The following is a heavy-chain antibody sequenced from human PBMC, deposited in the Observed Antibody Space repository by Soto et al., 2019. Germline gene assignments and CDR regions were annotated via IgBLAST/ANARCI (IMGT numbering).Heavy chain of an antibody. CDR2: IIPIFGTA. V-gene: IGHV1-69*01. Sequence: QVQLVQSGAEVKKPGSSVKVSCKASGGTFSSYAISWVRQAPGQGLEWMGGIIPIFGTANYAQKFQGRVTITADEFTSTAYMELSSLRSEDTAVYYCAGEWPFDYGDLNRFDYWGHGTLLTVSS. D-gene: IGHD4-17*01. J-gene: IGHJ4*01. CDR1: GGTFSSYA. CDR3: AGEWPFDYGDLNRFDY.